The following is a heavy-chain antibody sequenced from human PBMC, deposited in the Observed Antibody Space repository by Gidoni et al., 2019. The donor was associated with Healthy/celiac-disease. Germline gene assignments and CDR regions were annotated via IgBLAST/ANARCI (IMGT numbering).Heavy chain of an antibody. CDR2: IYYSGST. D-gene: IGHD3-10*01. Sequence: QLQLQESGPGLVNPSETLSLTCTVSGVSLSSSSYYWGWIRQPPGKGLKGSGSIYYSGSTYYNPYLKSRVNISVDTSKNQFTLKLSSVTAADTAVYYCARNTNLWLWYFDLWGRGTLVTVSS. CDR1: GVSLSSSSYY. J-gene: IGHJ2*01. V-gene: IGHV4-39*01. CDR3: ARNTNLWLWYFDL.